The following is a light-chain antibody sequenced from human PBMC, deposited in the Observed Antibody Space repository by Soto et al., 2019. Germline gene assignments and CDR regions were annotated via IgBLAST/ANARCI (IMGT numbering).Light chain of an antibody. Sequence: QSALTQPPSASGSPGQSVTISCIGTSSDVGGYNYVSWYQQHPGKVPKLMIYEVSKRPSGVPDRFSGSKSGNTASLTVSGLQAEDEADYYCSSYAASNNLGVFGGGTKVTVL. CDR3: SSYAASNNLGV. J-gene: IGLJ2*01. CDR2: EVS. CDR1: SSDVGGYNY. V-gene: IGLV2-8*01.